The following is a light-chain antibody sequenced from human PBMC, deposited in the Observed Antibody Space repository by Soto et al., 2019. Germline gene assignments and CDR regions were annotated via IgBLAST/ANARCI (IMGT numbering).Light chain of an antibody. CDR2: GNA. V-gene: IGLV1-40*01. CDR1: IFNIGAGYD. CDR3: QSYDTSLSLI. J-gene: IGLJ2*01. Sequence: QSVLTHPPAVSGAPGQRVTIACTGSIFNIGAGYDVYWYQHLPGTATKLLIKGNANRPSGVHDRFSGSKSGTAASLVITRLQAGDEADYYCQSYDTSLSLIFGGGAKVTVL.